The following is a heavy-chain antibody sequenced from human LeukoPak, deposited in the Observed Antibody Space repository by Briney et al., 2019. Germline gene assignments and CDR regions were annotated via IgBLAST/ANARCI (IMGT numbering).Heavy chain of an antibody. CDR2: IYYSGST. Sequence: SETLSLTCTVSGGSISSYYWSWIRQPPGKGLEWIGYIYYSGSTYYNPSLKSRVTISVDMSKNQFSLKVSSVTAADTAVYYCARGQLWVQLDYWGQGTLVTVSS. CDR1: GGSISSYY. J-gene: IGHJ4*02. CDR3: ARGQLWVQLDY. D-gene: IGHD5-18*01. V-gene: IGHV4-59*08.